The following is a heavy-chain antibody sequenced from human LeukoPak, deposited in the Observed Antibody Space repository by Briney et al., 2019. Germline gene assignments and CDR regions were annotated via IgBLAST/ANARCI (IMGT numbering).Heavy chain of an antibody. J-gene: IGHJ4*02. CDR1: GYSFTTYW. D-gene: IGHD5-18*01. Sequence: GESLKISCKGSGYSFTTYWIGWVRQMPGKGLEWMGIIYPADSDTKYSPSFQGQVTISADKSISTAYLQWSSLKASDTAMYYCARYRGYSYGYVDYWGQGTLVTVSS. CDR3: ARYRGYSYGYVDY. V-gene: IGHV5-51*01. CDR2: IYPADSDT.